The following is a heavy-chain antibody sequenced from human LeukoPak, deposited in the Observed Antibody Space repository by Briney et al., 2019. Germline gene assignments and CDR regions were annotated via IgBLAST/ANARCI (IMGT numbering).Heavy chain of an antibody. CDR3: ARIVDIYDTSGPDY. CDR2: IYYSGST. Sequence: SETLSLTCTVSGGSIRSSSYYWGWLRQPPGMGLEWSGSIYYSGSTYYNPSLKSRVTISVDTSKKQFSLKLSSVTAADTAVYYCARIVDIYDTSGPDYWGQGTLVTVSS. D-gene: IGHD3-22*01. J-gene: IGHJ4*02. CDR1: GGSIRSSSYY. V-gene: IGHV4-39*01.